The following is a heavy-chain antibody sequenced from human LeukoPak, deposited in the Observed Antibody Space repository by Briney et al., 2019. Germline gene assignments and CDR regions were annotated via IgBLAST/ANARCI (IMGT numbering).Heavy chain of an antibody. Sequence: SETLSLTCTVSGYSISSGYYWGGIRQPPGKGLEWIGSINHSGSTNYNPSLKSRVTISVDTSKNQFSLKLSSVTAADTAVYYCARESPLFDYWGQGTLVTVSS. J-gene: IGHJ4*02. CDR1: GYSISSGYY. CDR2: INHSGST. CDR3: ARESPLFDY. V-gene: IGHV4-38-2*02.